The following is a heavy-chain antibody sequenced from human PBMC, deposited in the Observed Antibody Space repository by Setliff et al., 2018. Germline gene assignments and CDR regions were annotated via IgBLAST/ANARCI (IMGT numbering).Heavy chain of an antibody. V-gene: IGHV4-4*07. CDR1: GGSISSYY. CDR2: IYIGGSA. D-gene: IGHD6-19*01. Sequence: SETLSLTCTVSGGSISSYYWSRIRQPAGKGLEWIGHIYIGGSANYNPSLKSRVTMSIDTSKNQFSLKLNSVTAADMAVYYCAREQWLDPPGYYYMDVWAKGTTVTV. CDR3: AREQWLDPPGYYYMDV. J-gene: IGHJ6*03.